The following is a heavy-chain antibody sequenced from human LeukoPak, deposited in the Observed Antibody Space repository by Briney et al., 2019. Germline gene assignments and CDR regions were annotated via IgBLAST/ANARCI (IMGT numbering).Heavy chain of an antibody. J-gene: IGHJ5*02. CDR1: GGSISSSSYY. Sequence: PSETLSLTCTVSGGSISSSSYYWGWIRQPPGKGLEWIGSIYYSGSTYYNPSLKSRVTISVDTSKNQFSLKLSSVTAADTAVYYCATYDFWSGYPQPNNWFDPWGQGTLVTVSS. CDR3: ATYDFWSGYPQPNNWFDP. V-gene: IGHV4-39*01. CDR2: IYYSGST. D-gene: IGHD3-3*01.